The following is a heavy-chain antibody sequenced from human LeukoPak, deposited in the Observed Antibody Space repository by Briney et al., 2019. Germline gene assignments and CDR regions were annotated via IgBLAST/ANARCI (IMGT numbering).Heavy chain of an antibody. V-gene: IGHV1-18*01. CDR2: ISAYNGNT. CDR3: ARDGTRSNGSGGSSYPDGNSYVRKV. Sequence: ASVKVSCKASGYTFTSYGISWVRQAPGQGLEWMGWISAYNGNTNYAQKLQGRVTMTTDTSTSTAYMELRSLRSDDTAVYYCARDGTRSNGSGGSSYPDGNSYVRKVWAKGPTVTVS. CDR1: GYTFTSYG. D-gene: IGHD2-15*01. J-gene: IGHJ6*03.